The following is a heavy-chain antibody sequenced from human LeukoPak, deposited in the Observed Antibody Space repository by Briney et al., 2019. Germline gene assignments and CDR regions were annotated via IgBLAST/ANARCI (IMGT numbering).Heavy chain of an antibody. J-gene: IGHJ4*02. CDR2: TSSSDAGI. Sequence: GGSLRLSCAASGFTLNNYAMSWVRQAPGKGLEWVSATSSSDAGIYHADSVRGRFTISRHNSKNTLYLQMNSLRAEDAAVYYCARAPVTSCSGVLCYPFDYWGQGTLVTVSS. D-gene: IGHD2-15*01. CDR1: GFTLNNYA. CDR3: ARAPVTSCSGVLCYPFDY. V-gene: IGHV3-23*01.